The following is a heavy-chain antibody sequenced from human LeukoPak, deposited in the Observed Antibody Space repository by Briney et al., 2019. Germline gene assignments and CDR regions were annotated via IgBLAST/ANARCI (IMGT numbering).Heavy chain of an antibody. CDR2: ISSSGST. CDR3: ARGPYSYDSSGAFDI. V-gene: IGHV4-4*07. Sequence: PSETLSLTCTVSGDSMSDYFWTWIRQPAGKGLEWIGRISSSGSTNYNPSLKSRVTISVDTSKNQFSLKLSSVTAADTAVYFCARGPYSYDSSGAFDIWGQGTMVTVSS. D-gene: IGHD3-22*01. CDR1: GDSMSDYF. J-gene: IGHJ3*02.